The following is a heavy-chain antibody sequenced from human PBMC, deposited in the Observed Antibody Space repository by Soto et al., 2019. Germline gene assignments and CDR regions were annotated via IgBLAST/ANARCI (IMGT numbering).Heavy chain of an antibody. CDR3: ARPQFGVTTVTTDDAFDI. V-gene: IGHV4-39*01. D-gene: IGHD4-17*01. J-gene: IGHJ3*02. CDR2: IYYSGST. Sequence: QLQLQESGPGLVKPSETLSLTCTVSGGSISSSSYYWGWIRQPPGKGLEWIGSIYYSGSTYYNPSLKSRVTISVDTSKNQFSLKLSSVTAADTAVYYCARPQFGVTTVTTDDAFDIWGQGTMVTVSS. CDR1: GGSISSSSYY.